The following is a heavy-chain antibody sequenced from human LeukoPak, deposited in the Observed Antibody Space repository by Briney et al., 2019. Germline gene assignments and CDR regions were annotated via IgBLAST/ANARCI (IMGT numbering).Heavy chain of an antibody. CDR1: GFTFGDYA. Sequence: GGSLRLSCTASGFTFGDYAMSWFRQAPGKGLEWVGFIRSKAYGGTTEYAAPVKGRFTISRDDSKSIAYLQMNSLKTEDTAVYYCTRDLPYKCSSTSCPPRWFDPWGQGTLVTVSS. J-gene: IGHJ5*02. D-gene: IGHD2-2*01. V-gene: IGHV3-49*03. CDR2: IRSKAYGGTT. CDR3: TRDLPYKCSSTSCPPRWFDP.